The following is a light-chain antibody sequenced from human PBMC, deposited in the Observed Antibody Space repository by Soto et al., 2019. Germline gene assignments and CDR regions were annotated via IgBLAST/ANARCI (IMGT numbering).Light chain of an antibody. Sequence: DIQLTQPPSSLAASVGDRVTITCRASQGVSTWLAWHQQKPEKAPKSLVYATSKLQSGVPSRFNGTGSGTEFTLTISSLQPEDVATYFCQQYNTYPLTFGGGTKVEIK. J-gene: IGKJ4*01. CDR3: QQYNTYPLT. CDR1: QGVSTW. CDR2: ATS. V-gene: IGKV1D-16*01.